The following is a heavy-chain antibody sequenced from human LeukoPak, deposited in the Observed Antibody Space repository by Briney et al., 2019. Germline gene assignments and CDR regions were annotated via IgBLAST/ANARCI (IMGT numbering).Heavy chain of an antibody. J-gene: IGHJ6*03. Sequence: ASVKVSCKTTGYTFTDYYMHWVRQAPGQGLEWMGWINPNTGGTNYAQKFQCRVTMTRDTSINTAYMELSRLRSDDTAVYYCARDRRAGCSGGSCYPPGYYYYYMDVWGKGTTVTVSS. CDR1: GYTFTDYY. CDR2: INPNTGGT. CDR3: ARDRRAGCSGGSCYPPGYYYYYMDV. D-gene: IGHD2-15*01. V-gene: IGHV1-2*02.